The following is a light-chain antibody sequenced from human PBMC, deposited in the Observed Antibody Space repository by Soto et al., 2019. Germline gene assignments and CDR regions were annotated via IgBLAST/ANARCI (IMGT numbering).Light chain of an antibody. CDR1: SIDVGPYNL. J-gene: IGLJ2*01. Sequence: QSALTQPASVSGSPGQSITISCTGSSIDVGPYNLVSWYQHHPGKAPKLMISEVVKRPSGVSNRFSGSKSGNTASLTISGLQAEDEADYYCCSYAGSSMFVFGGGTKLTVL. CDR2: EVV. CDR3: CSYAGSSMFV. V-gene: IGLV2-23*02.